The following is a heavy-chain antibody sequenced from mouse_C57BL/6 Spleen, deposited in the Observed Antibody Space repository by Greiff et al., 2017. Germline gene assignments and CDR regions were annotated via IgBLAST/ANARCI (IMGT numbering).Heavy chain of an antibody. V-gene: IGHV5-16*01. CDR2: INYDGSST. J-gene: IGHJ1*03. D-gene: IGHD1-1*01. Sequence: EVKLMESEGGLVQPGSSMKLSCTASGFTFSDYYMAWVRQVPEKGLEWVANINYDGSSTYYLDSLKSRFIISRDNAKNILYLQMSSLKSEDTATYYCARVTTVGYFDVWGTGTTVTVSS. CDR3: ARVTTVGYFDV. CDR1: GFTFSDYY.